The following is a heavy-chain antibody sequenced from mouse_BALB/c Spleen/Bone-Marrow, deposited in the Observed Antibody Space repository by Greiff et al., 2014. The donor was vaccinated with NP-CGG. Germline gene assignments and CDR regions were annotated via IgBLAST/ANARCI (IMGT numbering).Heavy chain of an antibody. CDR2: ISYSGST. D-gene: IGHD1-1*01. CDR1: GDSITSGY. J-gene: IGHJ4*01. CDR3: ARGGGSSYNYAMDY. Sequence: EVQLQQSGPSLVKPSQTLSLTCSVTGDSITSGYWNWIRKFPGNKLEYMGYISYSGSTYYNPSLKSRISITRDTSKNQYYLQLNSVTTEDTATYYCARGGGSSYNYAMDYWGQGTSVTVPS. V-gene: IGHV3-8*02.